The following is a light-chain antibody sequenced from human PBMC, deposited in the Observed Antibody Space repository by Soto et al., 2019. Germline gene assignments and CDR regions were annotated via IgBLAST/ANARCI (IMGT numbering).Light chain of an antibody. V-gene: IGLV2-14*01. CDR2: DVS. CDR1: SSDVGGYEY. Sequence: QSVLTQPASVSGSPGQSISISCTGTSSDVGGYEYVSWYQQHAGKAPKLMIYDVSSRPSGVSNRFSGSKSGNTASLTISGLQAEDEADYYCISYTSINLYVLGTGTNVTVL. CDR3: ISYTSINLYV. J-gene: IGLJ1*01.